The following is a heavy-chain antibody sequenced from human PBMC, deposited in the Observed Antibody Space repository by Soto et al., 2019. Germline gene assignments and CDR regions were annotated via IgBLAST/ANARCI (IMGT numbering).Heavy chain of an antibody. CDR2: IYHSGST. V-gene: IGHV4-38-2*02. Sequence: TLSLTCAVSGYSISSGYYWGWIRQPPGKGLEWIGSIYHSGSTYYNPSLKSRVTISVDTSKNQFSLKLSSVTAADTAVYYCARDSYSSSSGYYYGMGVWGQGTTVTVSS. D-gene: IGHD6-6*01. CDR3: ARDSYSSSSGYYYGMGV. CDR1: GYSISSGYY. J-gene: IGHJ6*02.